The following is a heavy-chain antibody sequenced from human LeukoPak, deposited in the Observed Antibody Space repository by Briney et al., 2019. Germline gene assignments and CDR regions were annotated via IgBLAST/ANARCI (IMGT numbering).Heavy chain of an antibody. CDR1: GFTFSSYA. CDR3: AGGYCSSTSCYQLDY. V-gene: IGHV3-23*01. J-gene: IGHJ4*02. CDR2: ISGSGGST. D-gene: IGHD2-2*01. Sequence: GGSLRLSCAASGFTFSSYAMSWVRQAPGKGLEWVSAISGSGGSTYYADSVKGRFTISRDNSKNTLYLQMNSLRAEDTAVYYCAGGYCSSTSCYQLDYWGQGTLVTVSS.